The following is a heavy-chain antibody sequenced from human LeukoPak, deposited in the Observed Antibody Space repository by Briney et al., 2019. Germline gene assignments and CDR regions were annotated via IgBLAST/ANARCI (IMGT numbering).Heavy chain of an antibody. V-gene: IGHV3-33*01. D-gene: IGHD6-13*01. J-gene: IGHJ5*02. CDR2: IWYDGSHK. CDR3: ARDRGVFSLPQIAPGYNWFDP. Sequence: GGSLRLSCVGSGFTFSSYGMHWVRQTPGKGLEWVAVIWYDGSHKYYADSVKGRFTISRDNSKSTLYLQMNSLRAEDTAVYYCARDRGVFSLPQIAPGYNWFDPWGQGTLVTVSS. CDR1: GFTFSSYG.